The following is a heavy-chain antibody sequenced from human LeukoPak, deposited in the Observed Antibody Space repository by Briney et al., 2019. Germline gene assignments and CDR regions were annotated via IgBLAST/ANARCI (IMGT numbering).Heavy chain of an antibody. J-gene: IGHJ4*02. V-gene: IGHV3-23*01. Sequence: GGSLRLSCAASGFTFSSNGMSWVRQAPGKGLGWVSVIGGSGGNIHYADSVKGRFTISRDNSKNTVYLQMNSLRAEDTATYYCAKDVRWSFDFWGQGTLVTVSS. CDR1: GFTFSSNG. CDR3: AKDVRWSFDF. CDR2: IGGSGGNI. D-gene: IGHD4-23*01.